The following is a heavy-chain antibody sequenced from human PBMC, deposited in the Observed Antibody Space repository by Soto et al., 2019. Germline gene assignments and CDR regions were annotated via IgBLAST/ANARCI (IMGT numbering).Heavy chain of an antibody. J-gene: IGHJ6*02. CDR2: IIPIFGTA. D-gene: IGHD3-22*01. CDR1: GGTFSSYA. CDR3: ARPSKWLFAYGMDV. Sequence: QVQLVQSGAEVKKPGSSVKVSCKASGGTFSSYAISWVRQAPGQGLEWMGGIIPIFGTANYAQKFQGRVTITADESTSTASMELSSLRSEDTAVYYCARPSKWLFAYGMDVWGQGTTVTVSS. V-gene: IGHV1-69*01.